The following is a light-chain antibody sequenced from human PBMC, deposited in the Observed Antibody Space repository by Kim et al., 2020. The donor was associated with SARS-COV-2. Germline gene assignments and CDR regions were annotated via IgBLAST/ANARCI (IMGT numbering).Light chain of an antibody. CDR2: DAT. CDR1: QSVGDW. CDR3: QHYDSLSRT. J-gene: IGKJ2*02. Sequence: SAPVGDTVTITCRASQSVGDWLSWYQQKPGKAPKLLVYDATSLERGVPLRFSGGGYGTEFTLTISGLQPDDFATYYCQHYDSLSRTFGQGTKLEI. V-gene: IGKV1-5*01.